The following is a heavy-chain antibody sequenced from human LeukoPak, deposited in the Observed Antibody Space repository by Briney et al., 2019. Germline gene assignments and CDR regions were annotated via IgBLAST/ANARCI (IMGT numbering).Heavy chain of an antibody. CDR3: AKTLRRYSPDY. J-gene: IGHJ4*02. Sequence: ASVKVSCKASGYTFTSYGFSWVRQAPGQGLEWMGWINSVNGNTNYAQKFLGRVTMTTDTSTSTAYMELGNLRSDDTAMYYCAKTLRRYSPDYWGQGTLVSVSS. V-gene: IGHV1-18*01. CDR2: INSVNGNT. D-gene: IGHD5-18*01. CDR1: GYTFTSYG.